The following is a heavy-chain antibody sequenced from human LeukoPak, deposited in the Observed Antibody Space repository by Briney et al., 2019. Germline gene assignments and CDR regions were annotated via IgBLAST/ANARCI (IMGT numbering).Heavy chain of an antibody. CDR3: AKSRGLLRPGHYSDY. D-gene: IGHD2-15*01. V-gene: IGHV3-23*01. Sequence: CYADSVKGRFTISRDNSQNTVFLQMNSLRAEDTAVYYCAKSRGLLRPGHYSDYWGQGILVTVSS. J-gene: IGHJ4*02.